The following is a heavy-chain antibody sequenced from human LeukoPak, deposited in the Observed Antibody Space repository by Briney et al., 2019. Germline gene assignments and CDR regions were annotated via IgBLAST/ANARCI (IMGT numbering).Heavy chain of an antibody. CDR2: IYYSGST. CDR3: ASSYYYDSSGYYFN. J-gene: IGHJ4*02. Sequence: SETLSLTCTVSGGSISSYYWSWIRQPPGKGLEWIGYIYYSGSTNYNPSLKSRVTISVDTSKNQFSLKLSSVTAADTAVYYCASSYYYDSSGYYFNWGQGTLVTVSS. D-gene: IGHD3-22*01. V-gene: IGHV4-59*08. CDR1: GGSISSYY.